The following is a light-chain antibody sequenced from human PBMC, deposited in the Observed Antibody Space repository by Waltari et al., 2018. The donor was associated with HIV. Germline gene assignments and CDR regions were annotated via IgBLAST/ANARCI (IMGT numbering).Light chain of an antibody. CDR1: RGIGND. CDR3: LQAFSYPLT. J-gene: IGKJ1*01. V-gene: IGKV1-6*02. Sequence: AIQMTQSPSSLSASVGDRVTITCRASRGIGNDLGWYQQQPGQAPKLLIFAASSLQTWVPSRFSGSGSGTDFTLTISSLQPEDFATYYCLQAFSYPLTFGQGTKVEIK. CDR2: AAS.